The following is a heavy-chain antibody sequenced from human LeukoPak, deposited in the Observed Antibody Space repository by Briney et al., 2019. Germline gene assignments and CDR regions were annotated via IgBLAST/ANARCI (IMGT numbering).Heavy chain of an antibody. Sequence: SQTLSLTCAISRDSVSSNSAAWNWIRQSPSSGLEWLGRTYYRSKWYNDYAVSVKSRITINPDTSKNQFSLQLNSVTPEDTAVYYCARGEPPNWGPSLTYYYYGMDVWGQGTTVTVSS. CDR3: ARGEPPNWGPSLTYYYYGMDV. D-gene: IGHD7-27*01. V-gene: IGHV6-1*01. CDR1: RDSVSSNSAA. J-gene: IGHJ6*02. CDR2: TYYRSKWYN.